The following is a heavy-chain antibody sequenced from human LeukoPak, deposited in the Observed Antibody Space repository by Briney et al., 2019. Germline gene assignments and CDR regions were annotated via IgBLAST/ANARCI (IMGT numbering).Heavy chain of an antibody. D-gene: IGHD2-21*01. CDR1: GFTFSSYG. V-gene: IGHV3-33*06. CDR2: IWYDGSNK. Sequence: PGRSLRLSCAASGFTFSSYGMHWVRQAPGKGLEWVAVIWYDGSNKYYADSVKGRFTTSRDNSKNTLYLQLNSLRAEDTAVYYCAKESYVDSASDYWGQGTLVTVSS. CDR3: AKESYVDSASDY. J-gene: IGHJ4*02.